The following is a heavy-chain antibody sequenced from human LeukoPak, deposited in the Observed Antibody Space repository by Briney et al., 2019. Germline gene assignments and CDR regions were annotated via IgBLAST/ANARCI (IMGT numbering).Heavy chain of an antibody. D-gene: IGHD6-13*01. V-gene: IGHV1-69*04. CDR1: GGTFSSYA. Sequence: GSSVKVSCKASGGTFSSYAISWVRQAPGQGLEWMGRIIPILGIANYAQKFQGRVTITADKSTSTAYMELSSLRSEDTAVYYYARDGYSSSWYSDYWGQGTLVTVSS. CDR3: ARDGYSSSWYSDY. CDR2: IIPILGIA. J-gene: IGHJ4*02.